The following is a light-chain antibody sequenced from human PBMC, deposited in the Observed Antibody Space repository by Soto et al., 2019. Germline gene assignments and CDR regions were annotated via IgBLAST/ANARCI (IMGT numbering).Light chain of an antibody. CDR3: QQYNTYST. CDR1: QGISTS. J-gene: IGKJ5*01. Sequence: AIQLTQSPSSLSASVGDTVTITCRASQGISTSLAWYQQKPGKAPRLLIYAASTLQGGAPSRFSGSGSGTDFTLTINTLQPDDFATYYRQQYNTYSTFGQGTRLEIK. V-gene: IGKV1-13*02. CDR2: AAS.